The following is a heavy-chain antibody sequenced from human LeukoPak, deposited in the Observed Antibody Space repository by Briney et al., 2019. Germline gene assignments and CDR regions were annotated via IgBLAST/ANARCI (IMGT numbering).Heavy chain of an antibody. CDR3: ARDYCSSTSCYTNPFDY. J-gene: IGHJ4*02. CDR2: ITRNGGST. Sequence: GGSLRLSCAASGFTFDDNGMSWVRQVPGKGLEWISGITRNGGSTAYADSVKGRFTISRDNSKNTLYLQMNSLRAEDTAVYYCARDYCSSTSCYTNPFDYWGQGTLVTVSS. V-gene: IGHV3-20*04. CDR1: GFTFDDNG. D-gene: IGHD2-2*02.